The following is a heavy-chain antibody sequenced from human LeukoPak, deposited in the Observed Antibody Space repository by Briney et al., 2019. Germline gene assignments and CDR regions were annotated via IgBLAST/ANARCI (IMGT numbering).Heavy chain of an antibody. V-gene: IGHV3-9*01. CDR3: AKDNSGSYILDY. D-gene: IGHD1-26*01. Sequence: GRSLRLSCAASGLTFDDYAMHWVRQAPGKGLEWVSGISWNSGSIGYADSVKGRFTISRDNAKNSLYLQTNSLRAEDTALYYCAKDNSGSYILDYWGQGTLVTVSS. CDR1: GLTFDDYA. J-gene: IGHJ4*02. CDR2: ISWNSGSI.